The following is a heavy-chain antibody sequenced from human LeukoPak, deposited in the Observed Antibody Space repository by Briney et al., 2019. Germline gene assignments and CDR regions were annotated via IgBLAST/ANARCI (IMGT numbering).Heavy chain of an antibody. D-gene: IGHD1-26*01. V-gene: IGHV3-7*01. J-gene: IGHJ4*02. CDR2: IKQDGSDK. Sequence: GGSLRLSCEVSGFTFSSYWMNWVRQAPGKGLEWVANIKQDGSDKYYVDSVKGRFTISRDNAKNSLYLHMDSLRAEDTAIYYCARDKVVGATYFDYWGQGTLVTVSS. CDR1: GFTFSSYW. CDR3: ARDKVVGATYFDY.